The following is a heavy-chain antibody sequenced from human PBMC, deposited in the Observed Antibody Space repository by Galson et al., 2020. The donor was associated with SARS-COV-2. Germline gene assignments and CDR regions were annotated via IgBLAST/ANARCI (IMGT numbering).Heavy chain of an antibody. D-gene: IGHD2-21*02. Sequence: SENLSLTCAVSGYSVSTTNYWGWVRLAPGKGLEWIGSIYPNGRTYYNPSLESRVTISVDTSRNQFSLTLASVTAADTAFYYCARQGVNMIVLVTVPGWFFDLWGRGTLVTVSS. CDR1: GYSVSTTNY. J-gene: IGHJ2*01. CDR3: ARQGVNMIVLVTVPGWFFDL. V-gene: IGHV4-38-2*01. CDR2: IYPNGRT.